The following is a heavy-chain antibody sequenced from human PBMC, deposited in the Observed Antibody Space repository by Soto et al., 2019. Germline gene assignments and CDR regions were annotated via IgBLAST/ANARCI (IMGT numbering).Heavy chain of an antibody. D-gene: IGHD3-10*01. Sequence: TLSPTCTVSGGSIISGAYYFICIRQPPWKGLEWIGYIYYSGSTYYNPSLKSRVTISVDTSKNQFSLKLSSVTAADTAVYYCAREGIDYGFLDYWGQGTLVTVSS. CDR3: AREGIDYGFLDY. CDR2: IYYSGST. CDR1: GGSIISGAYY. J-gene: IGHJ4*02. V-gene: IGHV4-30-4*01.